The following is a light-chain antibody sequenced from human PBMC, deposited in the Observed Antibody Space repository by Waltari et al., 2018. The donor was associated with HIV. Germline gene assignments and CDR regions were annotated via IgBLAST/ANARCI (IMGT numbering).Light chain of an antibody. CDR1: QTIGDY. V-gene: IGKV1-39*01. Sequence: DIQLTQSPSLLPASLGARVIITCRASQTIGDYVNWYQQKPGKPPNLLIYSATSLQPGVPSRFSGSGSGTDFALTISSLQPEDFAIYYCEQIYTFPLFTFGPGTKVDI. CDR3: EQIYTFPLFT. J-gene: IGKJ3*01. CDR2: SAT.